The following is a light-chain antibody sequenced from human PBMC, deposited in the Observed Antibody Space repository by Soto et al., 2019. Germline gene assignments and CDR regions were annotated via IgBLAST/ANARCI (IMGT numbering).Light chain of an antibody. CDR2: EVS. J-gene: IGLJ1*01. CDR1: SSDVGAYNF. V-gene: IGLV2-14*01. CDR3: TSYGRGSPYV. Sequence: QSALTQPASVSGSPGQSITISCSGTSSDVGAYNFVSWYQQHAGKAPQLIIYEVSNRPSGISNRFSGSKSDNTASLTISGLQVEEEAHYFCTSYGRGSPYVCGSGTQVTVL.